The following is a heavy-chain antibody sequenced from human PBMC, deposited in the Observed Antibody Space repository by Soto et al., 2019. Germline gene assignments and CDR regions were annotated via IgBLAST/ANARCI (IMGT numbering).Heavy chain of an antibody. D-gene: IGHD6-6*01. J-gene: IGHJ6*02. V-gene: IGHV5-10-1*01. Sequence: GESLKISCKGSGYSFTSYWISWVRQMPGKGLEWMGRIDPSDSYTNYSPSFQGHVTISADKSISTAYLQWSSLKASDTAMYYCARPIECSSSPRGFYGMDVWCQGTTVTVSS. CDR1: GYSFTSYW. CDR3: ARPIECSSSPRGFYGMDV. CDR2: IDPSDSYT.